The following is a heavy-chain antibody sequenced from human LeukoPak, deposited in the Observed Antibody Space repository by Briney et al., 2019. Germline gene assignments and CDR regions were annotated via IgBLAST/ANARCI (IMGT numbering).Heavy chain of an antibody. CDR2: INHSGST. Sequence: SETLSLTCAVYGGSFSGYYWSWIRQPPGKGLEWIGEINHSGSTNYNPSLKSRVTISVDTSKIQLYLKLSSVTAADTAVYYCAREGRGVTFDYWGQGTLVTVSS. CDR1: GGSFSGYY. J-gene: IGHJ4*02. V-gene: IGHV4-34*01. CDR3: AREGRGVTFDY. D-gene: IGHD3-10*01.